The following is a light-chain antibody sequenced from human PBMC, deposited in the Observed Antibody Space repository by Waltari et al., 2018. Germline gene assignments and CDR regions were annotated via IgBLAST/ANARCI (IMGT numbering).Light chain of an antibody. V-gene: IGKV3-20*01. J-gene: IGKJ4*01. Sequence: EVVLLQPPGTISSSSGGRIATFCSATRYSTGNWLTWYQQKPGQAPRLLIYAASSRATGVPDRFSGSGSGTDFSLTISRLEPEDSAVYYCQQYEELVVTFGGGTKVEIK. CDR3: QQYEELVVT. CDR1: RYSTGNW. CDR2: AAS.